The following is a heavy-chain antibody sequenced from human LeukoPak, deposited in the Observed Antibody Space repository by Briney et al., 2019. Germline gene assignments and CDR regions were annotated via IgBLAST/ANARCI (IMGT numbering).Heavy chain of an antibody. CDR2: IYYSGST. D-gene: IGHD3-22*01. J-gene: IGHJ6*02. Sequence: SETLSLTCTVSGGSISSYYWSWIRQPPGKGLEWIGYIYYSGSTNYNPSLKSRVTISVDTSKNQFSLKLSSVTAADTAVYYCARGSRWVITDYYYGMDVWGQGTTVTVSS. CDR1: GGSISSYY. CDR3: ARGSRWVITDYYYGMDV. V-gene: IGHV4-59*12.